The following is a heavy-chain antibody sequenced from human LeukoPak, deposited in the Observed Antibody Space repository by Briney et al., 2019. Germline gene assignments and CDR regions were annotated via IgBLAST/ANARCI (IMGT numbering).Heavy chain of an antibody. Sequence: SETLSLTCTVAGGSISTSTYNWGWIRQPPGKGLEWIGSVYYTGITYYNPSVESRVTISVDTSKNHFSLELNSVTAADAGVYFCARQVRSPVVMFMDVWGKGTTVIVSS. CDR2: VYYTGIT. D-gene: IGHD3-22*01. J-gene: IGHJ6*03. CDR1: GGSISTSTYN. CDR3: ARQVRSPVVMFMDV. V-gene: IGHV4-39*01.